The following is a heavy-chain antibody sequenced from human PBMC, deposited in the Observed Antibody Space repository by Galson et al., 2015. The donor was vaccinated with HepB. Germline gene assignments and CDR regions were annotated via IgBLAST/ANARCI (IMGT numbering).Heavy chain of an antibody. CDR1: GFPFSSYW. V-gene: IGHV3-7*03. CDR3: ARDSRYSSVWSPRPLDY. J-gene: IGHJ4*02. CDR2: IKQDGSEK. Sequence: SLRLSCAASGFPFSSYWMTWVRQAPGKGLKWVANIKQDGSEKYYVDSVKGRFTISRDNAKNSLYLQMNSLRTEDTAVYFCARDSRYSSVWSPRPLDYWGQGTLVTVSS. D-gene: IGHD6-19*01.